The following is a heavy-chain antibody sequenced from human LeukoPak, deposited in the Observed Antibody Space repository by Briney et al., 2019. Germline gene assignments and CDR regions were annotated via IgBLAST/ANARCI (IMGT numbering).Heavy chain of an antibody. CDR3: ARGRVTAPRRGSYSVYYFDY. J-gene: IGHJ4*02. D-gene: IGHD1-26*01. Sequence: GGSLRLSCAASGFTVSSNYMSWVRQAPGKGLEWVSVIYSGGSTYYADSVKGRFTISRHNSKNTLYLQMNSLGAEDTAVYYCARGRVTAPRRGSYSVYYFDYWGQGTLVTVSS. CDR2: IYSGGST. V-gene: IGHV3-53*04. CDR1: GFTVSSNY.